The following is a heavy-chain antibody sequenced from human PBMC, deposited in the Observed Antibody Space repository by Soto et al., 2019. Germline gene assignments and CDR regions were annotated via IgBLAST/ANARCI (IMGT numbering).Heavy chain of an antibody. J-gene: IGHJ6*02. D-gene: IGHD6-19*01. V-gene: IGHV4-61*01. CDR3: ARDSSGYYYYGMDV. CDR1: GGSVSSGSYY. CDR2: IYYSGST. Sequence: QVQLQESGPGLVKPSETLSLTCTVSGGSVSSGSYYWSWIRQPPGKGLEWIGYIYYSGSTNYNPSRKRRVTISVDTSKNQFSLKLSSVTAADTAVYYCARDSSGYYYYGMDVWGQGTTVTVSS.